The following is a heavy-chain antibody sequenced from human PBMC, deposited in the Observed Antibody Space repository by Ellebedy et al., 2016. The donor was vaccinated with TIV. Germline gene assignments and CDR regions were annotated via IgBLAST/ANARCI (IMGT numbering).Heavy chain of an antibody. CDR1: GFTFSRYG. V-gene: IGHV3-30*18. D-gene: IGHD6-19*01. CDR3: AKDLDSSGSSY. J-gene: IGHJ4*02. Sequence: GESLKISXAASGFTFSRYGMHWVRQAPGKGLEWVAVISYDGSNKYYADSVKGRFTISRDNSKNTLYLQMNSLRAEDTAVYYCAKDLDSSGSSYWGQGTLVTVSS. CDR2: ISYDGSNK.